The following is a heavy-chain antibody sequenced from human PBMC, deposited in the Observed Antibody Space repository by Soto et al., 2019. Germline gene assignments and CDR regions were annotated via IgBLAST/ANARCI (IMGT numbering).Heavy chain of an antibody. CDR3: AKDKNPLTYYYYYGMDV. CDR2: ISYDGSNK. CDR1: GFTFSSYG. J-gene: IGHJ6*02. V-gene: IGHV3-30*18. Sequence: PGGSLRLSCAASGFTFSSYGMHWVRQAPGKGLEWVAVISYDGSNKYYADSVKGRFTISRDNSKNTLYLQMNSLRAEDTAVCYCAKDKNPLTYYYYYGMDVWGQGTTVTVSS.